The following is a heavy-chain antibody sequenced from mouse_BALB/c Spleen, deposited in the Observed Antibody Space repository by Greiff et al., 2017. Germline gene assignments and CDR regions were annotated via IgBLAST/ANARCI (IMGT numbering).Heavy chain of an antibody. CDR2: INPSSGYT. D-gene: IGHD1-1*01. CDR1: GYTFTSYT. Sequence: VQLQQSAAELARPGASVKMSCKASGYTFTSYTMHWVKQRPGQGLEWIGYINPSSGYTEYNQKFKDKTTLTADKSSSTAYMQLSSLTSEDSAVYYCARLRGLITTVVAFDYWGQGTTLTVSS. CDR3: ARLRGLITTVVAFDY. V-gene: IGHV1-4*02. J-gene: IGHJ2*01.